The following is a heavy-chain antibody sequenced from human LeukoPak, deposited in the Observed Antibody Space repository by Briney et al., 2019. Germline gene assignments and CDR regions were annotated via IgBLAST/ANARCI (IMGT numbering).Heavy chain of an antibody. CDR3: ARSVLGFGDY. CDR2: ISTDNGNT. J-gene: IGHJ4*02. CDR1: GYIFTIYG. Sequence: ASVTVSCTSSGYIFTIYGISWVRQAPGQGLEWMGWISTDNGNTNYPQKLQGRVTMTTDTSTSTAYMELRSLRSDDTAVYYCARSVLGFGDYWGQGTLVTVSS. D-gene: IGHD3-10*01. V-gene: IGHV1-18*01.